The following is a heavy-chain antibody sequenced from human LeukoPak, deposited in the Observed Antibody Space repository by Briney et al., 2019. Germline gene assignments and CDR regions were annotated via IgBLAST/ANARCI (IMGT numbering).Heavy chain of an antibody. CDR2: INPRSGDT. V-gene: IGHV1-2*04. D-gene: IGHD6-13*01. Sequence: ASVKVSCKTSGYTFNDYYIYWVRQAPGQGLEWMGRINPRSGDTNYAQKFQDWVTMTRDTSISTAYMDLRSLKFDDTAVYFCARGPTNVLPASRFSSRRTNKRVRYFQEWGQGTLVTVSS. CDR3: ARGPTNVLPASRFSSRRTNKRVRYFQE. CDR1: GYTFNDYY. J-gene: IGHJ1*01.